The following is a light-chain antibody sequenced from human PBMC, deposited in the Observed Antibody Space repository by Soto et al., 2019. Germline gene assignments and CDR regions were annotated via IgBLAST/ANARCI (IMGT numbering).Light chain of an antibody. J-gene: IGLJ1*01. Sequence: QSVLAQPASVSGSPGQSITISCTGTSSEVGRYDFVSWFQQHPGKAPKLMIYDVSIRPSGVSDHFSGSKSGNTASLTISGLQAEDEADYYCSSYTTSSTFVFGTGTKVTVL. CDR2: DVS. V-gene: IGLV2-14*01. CDR1: SSEVGRYDF. CDR3: SSYTTSSTFV.